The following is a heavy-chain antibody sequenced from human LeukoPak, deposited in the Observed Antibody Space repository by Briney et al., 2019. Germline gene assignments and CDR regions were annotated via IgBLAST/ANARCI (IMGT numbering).Heavy chain of an antibody. CDR1: GYTFTSYA. D-gene: IGHD5-12*01. CDR2: IDTNTGNP. J-gene: IGHJ4*02. V-gene: IGHV7-4-1*02. CDR3: ARVLSSGYAIGFDY. Sequence: ASVTVSCKASGYTFTSYAMNWVRQAPGQGLEGMGWIDTNTGNPTYAQDFTGRFVFSLDTSVSTAFLQISSLEAEDTAVYYCARVLSSGYAIGFDYWGQGTLVTVSS.